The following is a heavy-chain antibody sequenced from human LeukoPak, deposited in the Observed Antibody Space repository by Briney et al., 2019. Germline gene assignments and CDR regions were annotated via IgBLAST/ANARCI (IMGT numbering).Heavy chain of an antibody. Sequence: PAGSLRLSCAASGFTFSASPMHWVRQAPGKGLEYVSAISTNGGSTYYANSVKGRFTISRDNSKNMLYLQMGSLRVEDMAVYYCAREGGGSGRPFNYWGQGTLVTVSS. CDR1: GFTFSASP. CDR3: AREGGGSGRPFNY. CDR2: ISTNGGST. V-gene: IGHV3-64*01. D-gene: IGHD3-10*01. J-gene: IGHJ4*01.